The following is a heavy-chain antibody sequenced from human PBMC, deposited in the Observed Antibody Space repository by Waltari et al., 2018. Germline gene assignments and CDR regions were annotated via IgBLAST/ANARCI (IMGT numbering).Heavy chain of an antibody. CDR2: IYYSGST. D-gene: IGHD2-2*01. Sequence: QMQLQESGPGLVKPSETLSLTCTVSGGSISSYYWSWIRQPPGKGLEWIGYIYYSGSTNYNPSLKSRVTISVDTSKNQFSLKLSSVTAADTAVYYCASGRSSSTSGYYYYYMDVWGKGTTVTVSS. CDR1: GGSISSYY. CDR3: ASGRSSSTSGYYYYYMDV. J-gene: IGHJ6*03. V-gene: IGHV4-59*01.